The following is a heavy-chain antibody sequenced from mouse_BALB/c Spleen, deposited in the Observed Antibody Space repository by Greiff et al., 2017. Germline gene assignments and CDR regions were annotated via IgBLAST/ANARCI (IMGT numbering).Heavy chain of an antibody. CDR2: IDTSDSYT. J-gene: IGHJ4*01. Sequence: PGQGLEWIGAIDTSDSYTSYNQKFKGKATLTVDESSSTAYMQLSSLTSEDSAVYYCARRGYYGSRTYAMDYWGQGTSVTVSS. CDR3: ARRGYYGSRTYAMDY. V-gene: IGHV1-69*02. D-gene: IGHD1-1*01.